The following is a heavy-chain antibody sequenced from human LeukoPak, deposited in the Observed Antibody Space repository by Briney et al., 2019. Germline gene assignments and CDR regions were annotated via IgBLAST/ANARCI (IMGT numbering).Heavy chain of an antibody. D-gene: IGHD1-26*01. Sequence: GGSLRLSCAASGFTFSDYYMSWIRQAPGKGLEWVSYIRSGGSTIYYADSVKGRFTISRDNAKNSLFLQMNSLRAEDTAVYYCARDGGSGSYYVDYWDQGTLVTVSS. CDR3: ARDGGSGSYYVDY. CDR2: IRSGGSTI. J-gene: IGHJ4*02. CDR1: GFTFSDYY. V-gene: IGHV3-11*04.